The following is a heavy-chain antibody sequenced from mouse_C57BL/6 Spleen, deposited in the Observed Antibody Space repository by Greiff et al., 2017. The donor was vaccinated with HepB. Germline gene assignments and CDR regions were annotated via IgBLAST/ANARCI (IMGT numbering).Heavy chain of an antibody. J-gene: IGHJ3*01. V-gene: IGHV5-4*01. D-gene: IGHD2-4*01. CDR2: ISDGGSYT. CDR3: ARDDYDYAWFAY. Sequence: EVNVVESGGGLVKPGGSLKLSCAASGFTFSSYAMSWVRQTPEKRLEWVATISDGGSYTYYPDNVKGRFTISRDNAKNNLYLQMSHLKSEDTAMYYCARDDYDYAWFAYWGQGTLVTVSA. CDR1: GFTFSSYA.